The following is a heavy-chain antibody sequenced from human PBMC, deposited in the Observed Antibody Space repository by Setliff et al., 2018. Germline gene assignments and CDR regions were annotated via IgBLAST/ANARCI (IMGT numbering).Heavy chain of an antibody. J-gene: IGHJ5*02. CDR1: GYTFTSYA. D-gene: IGHD2-2*02. V-gene: IGHV7-4-1*02. CDR2: INTNTGNP. Sequence: ASVKVSCKASGYTFTSYAMNWVRQAPGQGLGWMGWINTNTGNPTYAQGFTGRFVFSLDTSVSTAYLQISSLKAEDTAVYYCARDIVVVPAAILLSFPGQSGWFDPWGQGTLVTVSS. CDR3: ARDIVVVPAAILLSFPGQSGWFDP.